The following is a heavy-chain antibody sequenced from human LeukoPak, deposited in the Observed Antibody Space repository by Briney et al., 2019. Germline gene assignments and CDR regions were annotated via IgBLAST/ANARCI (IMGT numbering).Heavy chain of an antibody. Sequence: GRSLRLSCAASGFTFSSYGMHWVRQAPGKGLEWVAVISYDGSNKYYADSVKGRFTISRDNSKNTLYLQMNSLRDEDTAVYYCARVGDFWSGYYSPFDYWGQGTLVTVSS. CDR1: GFTFSSYG. V-gene: IGHV3-30*03. CDR3: ARVGDFWSGYYSPFDY. J-gene: IGHJ4*02. D-gene: IGHD3-3*01. CDR2: ISYDGSNK.